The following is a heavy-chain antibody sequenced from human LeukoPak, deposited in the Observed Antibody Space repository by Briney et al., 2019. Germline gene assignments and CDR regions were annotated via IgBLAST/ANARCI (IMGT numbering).Heavy chain of an antibody. J-gene: IGHJ4*02. CDR1: GGSISSSSYY. V-gene: IGHV4-39*01. Sequence: SETLSLTCTVSGGSISSSSYYWGWIRQPPGKELEWIGSFYYSGSTYYNPSLKSRVTMSVDTSKNQFSLKLSSVTAADTAVYYCSAYYYDTSAAYYFDYWGQGTLVTVSS. CDR3: SAYYYDTSAAYYFDY. D-gene: IGHD3-22*01. CDR2: FYYSGST.